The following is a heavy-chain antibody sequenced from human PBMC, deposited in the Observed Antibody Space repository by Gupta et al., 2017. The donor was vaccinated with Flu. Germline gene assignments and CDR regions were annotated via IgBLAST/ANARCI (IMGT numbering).Heavy chain of an antibody. CDR3: ARIGSFHNFDY. J-gene: IGHJ4*02. Sequence: AYYMHWVRQAPEQGLEWMGRINPNSGGTDYGQKFQGRVTMTRDTSISTAYMELSSLRSDDTAVYYCARIGSFHNFDYWGQGTLVTVSS. V-gene: IGHV1-2*06. CDR1: AYY. CDR2: INPNSGGT. D-gene: IGHD2-15*01.